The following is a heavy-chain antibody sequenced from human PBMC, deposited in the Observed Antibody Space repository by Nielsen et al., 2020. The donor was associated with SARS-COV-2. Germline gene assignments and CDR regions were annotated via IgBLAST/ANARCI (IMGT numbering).Heavy chain of an antibody. Sequence: GESLKISCVVSGFTFSNAWMSWVRQAPGKGLEWVGRIKSRPDGGTTDFAAPVKDRFTISRDDSQNTLYLQMNSLKTEDTAFYYCTTDPAPRGFSYWGQGTLVTVSS. CDR2: IKSRPDGGTT. J-gene: IGHJ4*02. CDR1: GFTFSNAW. D-gene: IGHD3-10*01. V-gene: IGHV3-15*01. CDR3: TTDPAPRGFSY.